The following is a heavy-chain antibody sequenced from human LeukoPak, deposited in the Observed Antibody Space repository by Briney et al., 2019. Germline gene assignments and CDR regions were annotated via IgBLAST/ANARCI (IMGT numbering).Heavy chain of an antibody. CDR1: GGTFSSYA. V-gene: IGHV1-69*05. J-gene: IGHJ6*03. D-gene: IGHD6-6*01. Sequence: SVKVSCKASGGTFSSYAISLVRQAPGQGLEWMGGIIPIFGTANYAQKFQGRVTITTDESTSTAYMELSSLRSEDTAVYYCARGQRQLVPYYYYYYMDVWGEGTTVTVSS. CDR3: ARGQRQLVPYYYYYYMDV. CDR2: IIPIFGTA.